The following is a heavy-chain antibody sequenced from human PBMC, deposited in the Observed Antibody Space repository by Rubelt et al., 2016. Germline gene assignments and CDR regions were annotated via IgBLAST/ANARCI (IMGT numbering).Heavy chain of an antibody. J-gene: IGHJ6*03. Sequence: DVQLVESGGGLVQPGGSLRLSCAASGFAFSSFWMSWARQAPGKGLEWVANMNPGGSEQHYVDSVNGRFIISRDKAKNSVDLQLNNLRAEDTAVYHCVSGGHMDVWGRGTTVTVSS. CDR1: GFAFSSFW. V-gene: IGHV3-7*02. CDR2: MNPGGSEQ. CDR3: VSGGHMDV.